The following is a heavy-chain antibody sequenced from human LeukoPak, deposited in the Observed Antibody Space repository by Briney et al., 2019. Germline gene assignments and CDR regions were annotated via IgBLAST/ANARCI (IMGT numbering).Heavy chain of an antibody. Sequence: GGSLRLSCAASGFTFSSYSMNWARQAPGKGLEWVSSISSSSSYIYYADSVKGRFTISRDNAKNSLYLQMNSLRAEDTAVYYCAREKSDILTGYCDYWGQGTLVTVSS. D-gene: IGHD3-9*01. CDR3: AREKSDILTGYCDY. V-gene: IGHV3-21*01. CDR2: ISSSSSYI. CDR1: GFTFSSYS. J-gene: IGHJ4*02.